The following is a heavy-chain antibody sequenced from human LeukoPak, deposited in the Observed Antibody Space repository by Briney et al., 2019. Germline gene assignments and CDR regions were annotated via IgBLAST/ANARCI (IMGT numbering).Heavy chain of an antibody. D-gene: IGHD5-24*01. J-gene: IGHJ4*02. CDR3: ARGVATINFDY. Sequence: SQTLSLTCTVSGGSISSGSHYWSWIRQPAGKGLEWIGRIYTSGSTNYNPSLKSRVTISVDRSKNQFSLKLSSVTAADTAVYYFARGVATINFDYWGQGTLVTVSS. CDR1: GGSISSGSHY. CDR2: IYTSGST. V-gene: IGHV4-61*02.